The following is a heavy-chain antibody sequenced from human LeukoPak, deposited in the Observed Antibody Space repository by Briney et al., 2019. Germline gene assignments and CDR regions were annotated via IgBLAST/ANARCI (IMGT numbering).Heavy chain of an antibody. CDR3: ARGNTKHCTNGVCYPEDFDY. D-gene: IGHD2-8*01. CDR1: GYTFTSYG. V-gene: IGHV1-18*01. Sequence: ASVKVSCKASGYTFTSYGISWVRQAPGQGLEWMGWISAYNGNTNYAQKLQGRVTMTTDTSTSTAYMELRSLRSEDTAVYYCARGNTKHCTNGVCYPEDFDYWGQGTLVTVSS. J-gene: IGHJ4*02. CDR2: ISAYNGNT.